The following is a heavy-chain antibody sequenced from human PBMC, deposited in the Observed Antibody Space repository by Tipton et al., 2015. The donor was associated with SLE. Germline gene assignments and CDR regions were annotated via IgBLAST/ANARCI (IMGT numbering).Heavy chain of an antibody. CDR1: GGSISSHY. D-gene: IGHD1-7*01. V-gene: IGHV4-59*08. CDR2: IYYSGST. J-gene: IGHJ4*02. Sequence: TLSLTCTVSGGSISSHYWSWIRQPPGKGLEWIGYIYYSGSTNYNPSLKSRVTISVDTSKNQFSLKLSSVTAADTAVYYCARGGVQLELPFDYWGQGTLVTVSS. CDR3: ARGGVQLELPFDY.